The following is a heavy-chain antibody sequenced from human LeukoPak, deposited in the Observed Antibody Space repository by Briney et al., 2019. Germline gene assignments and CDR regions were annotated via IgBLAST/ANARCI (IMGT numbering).Heavy chain of an antibody. Sequence: TGGSLRLSCAASGFIFSSYAMSWVRQAPGKGLEWVSAISGGGGSTYYADSVKGRFTISRDNSKNTLYLQMNSLRAEDTAVYYCATQVDLKTTGPWGQGTLVTVSS. J-gene: IGHJ5*02. CDR3: ATQVDLKTTGP. CDR1: GFIFSSYA. D-gene: IGHD1-14*01. CDR2: ISGGGGST. V-gene: IGHV3-23*01.